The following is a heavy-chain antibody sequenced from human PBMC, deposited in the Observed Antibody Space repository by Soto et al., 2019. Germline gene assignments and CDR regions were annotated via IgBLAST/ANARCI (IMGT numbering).Heavy chain of an antibody. V-gene: IGHV4-39*01. CDR2: IYYSGST. CDR1: GGSISSSSYY. J-gene: IGHJ6*04. Sequence: QLQLQESGPGLVKPSETLSLTCTVSGGSISSSSYYWGWIRQPPGKGLEWIGSIYYSGSTYYNPSLKGRLTIPEDRSNNPFPLTRGSVPAPEGAVYYGARPATVPPCKGMDVWGKGTTFPPS. CDR3: ARPATVPPCKGMDV. D-gene: IGHD1-26*01.